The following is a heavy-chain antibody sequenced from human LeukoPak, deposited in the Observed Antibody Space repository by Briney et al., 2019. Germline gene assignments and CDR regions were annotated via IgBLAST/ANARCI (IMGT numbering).Heavy chain of an antibody. D-gene: IGHD1-26*01. V-gene: IGHV3-66*01. J-gene: IGHJ4*02. CDR3: ARGRPVGASTVEDY. CDR1: GFTVSSNY. CDR2: IYSGGST. Sequence: GGSLRLSCAATGFTVSSNYMSWVRQAPGKGLEWVSVIYSGGSTDYADSVNGRFTISRDNSKNTLYLQMNNLRAEDTAVYYCARGRPVGASTVEDYWGQGTLVTVSS.